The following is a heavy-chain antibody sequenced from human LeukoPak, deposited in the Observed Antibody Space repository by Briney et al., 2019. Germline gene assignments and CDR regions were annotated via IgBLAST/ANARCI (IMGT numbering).Heavy chain of an antibody. D-gene: IGHD3-10*01. J-gene: IGHJ3*02. Sequence: ASVKVSCKASGYTFTGYYMHWVRQAPGQGLEWMGWINPNSGGTNYAQKFQGRVTMTRDTSISTAYMELSRLTSDATAVYYCARDPPIGGADVFDILGQGTMVTVSS. CDR3: ARDPPIGGADVFDI. CDR2: INPNSGGT. V-gene: IGHV1-2*02. CDR1: GYTFTGYY.